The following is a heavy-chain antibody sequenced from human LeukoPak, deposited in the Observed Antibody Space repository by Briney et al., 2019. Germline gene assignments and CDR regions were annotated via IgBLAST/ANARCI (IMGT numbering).Heavy chain of an antibody. CDR2: INHSGSS. J-gene: IGHJ4*02. CDR3: ARHLIGSSLFDS. Sequence: SETLSLTCTVSGGSISTSTYNWGWIRQPPGKGLEWIGNINHSGSSNCNPSLKRRITTSADTSKNQVSLKVNSVTVSDTAVYYCARHLIGSSLFDSWGQGTLVTVSS. V-gene: IGHV4-39*01. CDR1: GGSISTSTYN. D-gene: IGHD1-26*01.